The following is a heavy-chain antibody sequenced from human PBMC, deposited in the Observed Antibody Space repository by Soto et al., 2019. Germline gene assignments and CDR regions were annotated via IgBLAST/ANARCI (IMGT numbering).Heavy chain of an antibody. D-gene: IGHD5-12*01. V-gene: IGHV3-21*01. Sequence: GGPLRLSCASSGFTFSSYSTNLVRQAPGKGLEWVSSISSSSSYIYYANSVKGRFTISRDNAKNSLYLQMNSLRVEDTAVYYCARSPVEIVATSLYWFDSWGQGTLVTVSS. CDR1: GFTFSSYS. J-gene: IGHJ5*01. CDR2: ISSSSSYI. CDR3: ARSPVEIVATSLYWFDS.